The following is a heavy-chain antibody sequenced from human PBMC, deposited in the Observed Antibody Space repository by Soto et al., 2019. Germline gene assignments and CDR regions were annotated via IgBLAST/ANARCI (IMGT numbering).Heavy chain of an antibody. V-gene: IGHV1-18*01. J-gene: IGHJ1*01. D-gene: IGHD2-15*01. CDR3: ARVNGYCSGSSCLLEYFQH. CDR2: ISAYNGNT. Sequence: QVQLVQSGAEVKKPGASVKVSCKASGYTFTSYGISWVRQAPGQGLEWMGWISAYNGNTNYAQKLQGRVTMTTDTSTSTAYMELRSLRSDDTAVYYCARVNGYCSGSSCLLEYFQHWGQGTLVTVSS. CDR1: GYTFTSYG.